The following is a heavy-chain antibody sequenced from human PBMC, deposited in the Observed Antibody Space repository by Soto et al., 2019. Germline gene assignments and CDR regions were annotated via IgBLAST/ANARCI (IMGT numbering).Heavy chain of an antibody. D-gene: IGHD3-10*01. CDR2: ISSSVRTI. J-gene: IGHJ6*02. CDR3: ARERLFRQYSYYGMDV. CDR1: GFTFSDYY. V-gene: IGHV3-11*01. Sequence: QVQLVESGGGLVKPGGCLRLSCAASGFTFSDYYMSWILQAPWKGVEWVSYISSSVRTIYYADSVKGRFTISRYNAKNAPYLQTNSLQADQTAVYYCARERLFRQYSYYGMDVWGQGTTVTVSS.